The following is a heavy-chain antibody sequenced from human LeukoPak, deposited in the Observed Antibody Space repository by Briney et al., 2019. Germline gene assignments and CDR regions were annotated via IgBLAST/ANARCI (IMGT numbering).Heavy chain of an antibody. D-gene: IGHD2-2*01. CDR2: MNPNSGNT. CDR3: ARGRAAAIPYNWFDP. CDR1: GGTFSSYA. V-gene: IGHV1-8*02. J-gene: IGHJ5*02. Sequence: ASVKVSCKASGGTFSSYAIGWVRQATGQGLEWMGWMNPNSGNTGYAQKFQGRVTMTRNTSISTAYMELSSLRSEDTAVYYCARGRAAAIPYNWFDPWGQGTLVTVSS.